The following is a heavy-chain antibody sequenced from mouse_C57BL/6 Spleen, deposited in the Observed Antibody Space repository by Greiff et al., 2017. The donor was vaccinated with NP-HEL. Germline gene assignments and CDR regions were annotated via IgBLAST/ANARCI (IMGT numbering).Heavy chain of an antibody. V-gene: IGHV1-22*01. CDR3: ASDGYYPAWFAY. J-gene: IGHJ3*01. CDR2: INPNNGGT. Sequence: EVHLVESGPELVKPGASVKMSCKASGYTFTDYNMHWVKQSHGKSLAWIGYINPNNGGTSYNQKFKGKATLTVNKSSSTAYMELRSLTSEDSAVYYCASDGYYPAWFAYWGQGTLVTVSA. CDR1: GYTFTDYN. D-gene: IGHD2-3*01.